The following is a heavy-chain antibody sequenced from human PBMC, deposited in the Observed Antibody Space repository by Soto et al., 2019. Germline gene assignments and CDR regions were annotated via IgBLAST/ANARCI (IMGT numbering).Heavy chain of an antibody. D-gene: IGHD3-3*01. Sequence: GASVKVSCKVSGYTLTELSMHWVRQAPGKVLEWMGGFEPEDGETIYAQKFQGRVTMTEDTSTDTAYMELSSLRSEDTAVYYCATFSTFGVVIPNWFDPWGQGTLVTVS. V-gene: IGHV1-24*01. CDR1: GYTLTELS. CDR3: ATFSTFGVVIPNWFDP. CDR2: FEPEDGET. J-gene: IGHJ5*02.